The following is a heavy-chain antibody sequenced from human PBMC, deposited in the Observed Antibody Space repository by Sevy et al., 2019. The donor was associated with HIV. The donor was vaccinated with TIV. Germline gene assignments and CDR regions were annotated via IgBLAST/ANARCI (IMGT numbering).Heavy chain of an antibody. CDR3: AREGSLRYFDL. V-gene: IGHV3-11*01. CDR2: ISDRGTTI. CDR1: GFIFSDYY. D-gene: IGHD3-10*01. Sequence: RGSLRLSCAASGFIFSDYYMNWIRQSPGRGLEWVSYISDRGTTIYYADSVKGRFTISRDNAKNSLYLQMNSLRAEDTAVYYCAREGSLRYFDLWGRGTLVTVSS. J-gene: IGHJ2*01.